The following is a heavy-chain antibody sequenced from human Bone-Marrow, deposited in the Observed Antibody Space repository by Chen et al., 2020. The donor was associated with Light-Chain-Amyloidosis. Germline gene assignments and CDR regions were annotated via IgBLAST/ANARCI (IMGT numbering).Heavy chain of an antibody. J-gene: IGHJ4*02. Sequence: EVQLVESGGSLVQPGGSLRLSCAASGFTFSNFNMNWVRQAPGKGLEWISYITTTSRTIYDADSVRGRFTIPRDNANNSLYQHMTSLRDDDTAIYYCARSRSSRPFDYWGQGNLVTVSS. V-gene: IGHV3-48*02. D-gene: IGHD2-2*01. CDR3: ARSRSSRPFDY. CDR2: ITTTSRTI. CDR1: GFTFSNFN.